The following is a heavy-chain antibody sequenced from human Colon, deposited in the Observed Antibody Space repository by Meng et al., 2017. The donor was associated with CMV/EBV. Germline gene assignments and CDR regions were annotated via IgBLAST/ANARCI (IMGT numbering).Heavy chain of an antibody. CDR2: IYNSGTT. Sequence: SETLSLTCSVSGGSISSYYWSWVRQPSGKGLEWIGHIYNSGTTTYSPSLKSRVTISLDTSKNQFYLKMNSLTAADTAVYYCARYAGWLKAYDYWGQGTPVTVSS. CDR1: GGSISSYY. D-gene: IGHD5-12*01. CDR3: ARYAGWLKAYDY. V-gene: IGHV4-4*08. J-gene: IGHJ4*02.